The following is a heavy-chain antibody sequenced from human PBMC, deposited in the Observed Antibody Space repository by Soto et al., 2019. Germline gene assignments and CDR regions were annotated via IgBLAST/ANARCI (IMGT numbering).Heavy chain of an antibody. CDR2: INNSGSA. D-gene: IGHD6-13*01. CDR1: GGSFSGVY. CDR3: ARIAAAGTIFAY. Sequence: SETLSLTCAVYGGSFSGVYWSWIRQPPGKGLEWIGEINNSGSASYNPSPKSRVTISVNKSKNQFSLKLGSVTAADTAVYYWARIAAAGTIFAYWGQGTLVTVSS. J-gene: IGHJ4*02. V-gene: IGHV4-34*01.